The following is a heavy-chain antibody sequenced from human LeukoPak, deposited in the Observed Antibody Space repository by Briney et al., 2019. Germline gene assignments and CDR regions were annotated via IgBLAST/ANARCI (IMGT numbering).Heavy chain of an antibody. J-gene: IGHJ4*02. CDR2: INPNSGGT. Sequence: ASVKVSCKASGYTFTGYYMHWVRQAPGQGLEWMGWINPNSGGTNYAQKFQGRVTMTRDTSISTAYMEVHGLESDDTAVYFCARDVAHYSESNGYARPMVRYYLDNWGQGTLVTVSS. V-gene: IGHV1-2*02. D-gene: IGHD4/OR15-4a*01. CDR3: ARDVAHYSESNGYARPMVRYYLDN. CDR1: GYTFTGYY.